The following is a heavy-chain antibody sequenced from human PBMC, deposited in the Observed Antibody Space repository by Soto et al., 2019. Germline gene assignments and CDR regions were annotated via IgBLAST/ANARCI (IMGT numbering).Heavy chain of an antibody. CDR2: IYYSGST. D-gene: IGHD3-3*01. Sequence: KTSETLSLTCTVSGGSISSGDYYWSWIRQPPGKGLEWIGYIYYSGSTYYNPSLKSRVTISVDTSKNQFSLKLSSVTAADTAVYYCARGFKTYYDFWRGFDPWGQGTLVTVSS. J-gene: IGHJ5*02. V-gene: IGHV4-30-4*01. CDR3: ARGFKTYYDFWRGFDP. CDR1: GGSISSGDYY.